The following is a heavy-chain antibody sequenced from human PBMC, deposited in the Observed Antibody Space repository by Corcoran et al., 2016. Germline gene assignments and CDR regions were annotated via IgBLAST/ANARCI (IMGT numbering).Heavy chain of an antibody. CDR2: INQDGSGS. J-gene: IGHJ3*01. V-gene: IGHV3-7*03. Sequence: QLVESGGALVQPGESLRLSCVASGFTFTNYWMTWVRQAPGKGLEWVANINQDGSGSEYVDSVKGRFTISRDNAKNSLFLRMNSLRAEDTAVYYCARDPYQLSGIQYGAFDLWGQGTMVIVSS. CDR1: GFTFTNYW. CDR3: ARDPYQLSGIQYGAFDL. D-gene: IGHD1-20*01.